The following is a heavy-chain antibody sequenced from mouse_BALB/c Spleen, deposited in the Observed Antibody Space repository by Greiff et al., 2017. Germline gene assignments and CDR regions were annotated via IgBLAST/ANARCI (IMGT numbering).Heavy chain of an antibody. CDR2: ISTYYGNT. D-gene: IGHD1-1*01. J-gene: IGHJ2*01. CDR1: SYTFTDYA. CDR3: ARGTTGPGDY. Sequence: MQLVESGPELVRPGVSVKISCKGSSYTFTDYAMHWVKQSHAKSLEWIGVISTYYGNTNYNQKFKGKATMTVDKSSSTAYMELARLTSEDSAVYYCARGTTGPGDYWGQGTTLTVSS. V-gene: IGHV1-67*01.